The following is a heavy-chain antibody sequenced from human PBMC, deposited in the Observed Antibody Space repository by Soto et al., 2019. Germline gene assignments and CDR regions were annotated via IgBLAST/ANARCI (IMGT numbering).Heavy chain of an antibody. V-gene: IGHV3-23*01. Sequence: GFLRLSWAAFWVTFRSLAMHWVRQAPGKGLEWVSAIVVSGGSTYYADSVKGRFTISRDNSKNTLYLQMNSLRAEDTAVYSCAKSPFKDYYFDYWGQGTLDTVSS. D-gene: IGHD2-15*01. CDR2: IVVSGGST. CDR1: WVTFRSLA. J-gene: IGHJ4*02. CDR3: AKSPFKDYYFDY.